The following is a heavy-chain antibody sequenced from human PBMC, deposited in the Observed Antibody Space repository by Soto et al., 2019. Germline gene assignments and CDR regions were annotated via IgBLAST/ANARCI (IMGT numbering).Heavy chain of an antibody. CDR1: GGTFSSYA. Sequence: QVQLVQSGAEVKKPGSSVKVSCKASGGTFSSYAISWVRQAPGQGLEWMGGIIPIFGTANYAQKFQGRVTITADESTSTAYMELSSLRSEDTAVYYCARCQLWGNYYYYYGMDVWGQGTTVTVSS. CDR2: IIPIFGTA. V-gene: IGHV1-69*12. D-gene: IGHD5-18*01. CDR3: ARCQLWGNYYYYYGMDV. J-gene: IGHJ6*02.